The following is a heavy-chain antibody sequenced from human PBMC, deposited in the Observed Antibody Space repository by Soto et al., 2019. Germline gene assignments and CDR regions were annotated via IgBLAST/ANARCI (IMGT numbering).Heavy chain of an antibody. CDR1: GRAITSYY. J-gene: IGHJ5*02. CDR2: IYSSGST. CDR3: ARCQRFSEWFDP. V-gene: IGHV4-4*07. Sequence: SATLSLTCPVSGRAITSYYWTWIRQPAGKGLEWIGRIYSSGSTKCNPSLQSRVTMSLDTSKNQFSLRLTSVTAADTAVDYCARCQRFSEWFDPWGQGPLVTVSA. D-gene: IGHD3-3*01.